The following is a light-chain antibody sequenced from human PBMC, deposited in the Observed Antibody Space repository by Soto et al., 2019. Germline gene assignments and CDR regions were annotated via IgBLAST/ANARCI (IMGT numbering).Light chain of an antibody. J-gene: IGLJ1*01. CDR2: KNS. CDR1: TLPKQH. Sequence: SYELTQPPSVSVSPGQTARITCSGDTLPKQHPYWYQQKPGQAPVLIINKNSERPSGIPERFSGSTSGTTVTLTISGVQAEDEADYYCQSADSSGTYIFGTGTKVTV. V-gene: IGLV3-25*02. CDR3: QSADSSGTYI.